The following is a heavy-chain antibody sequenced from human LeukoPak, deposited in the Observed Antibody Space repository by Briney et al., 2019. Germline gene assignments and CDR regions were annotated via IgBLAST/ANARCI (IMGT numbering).Heavy chain of an antibody. CDR1: GGSFSGYY. CDR3: ARESVINYYDSSGYYYWYNWFDP. CDR2: INHSGST. D-gene: IGHD3-22*01. J-gene: IGHJ5*02. Sequence: KPSATLSLTCSGLGGSFSGYYWSWIRQPPGKGLEWIGEINHSGSTNYNPSLKSRVTISVDTSNNQFSLKLSSVTAADTAVYYCARESVINYYDSSGYYYWYNWFDPWGQGTLVTVSS. V-gene: IGHV4-34*01.